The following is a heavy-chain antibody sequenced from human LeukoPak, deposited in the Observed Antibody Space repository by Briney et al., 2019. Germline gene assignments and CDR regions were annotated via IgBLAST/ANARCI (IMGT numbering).Heavy chain of an antibody. V-gene: IGHV1-3*01. Sequence: ASVKVSCKASGYTFTSYAMHWVRQAPGQRLEWMGWINAGNGNTKYSQELQGRVTMTTDTSTSTAYMELRSLRSDDTAVYYCARDPGYYGSGNNWFDPWGQGTLVTVSS. CDR2: INAGNGNT. J-gene: IGHJ5*02. CDR1: GYTFTSYA. CDR3: ARDPGYYGSGNNWFDP. D-gene: IGHD3-10*01.